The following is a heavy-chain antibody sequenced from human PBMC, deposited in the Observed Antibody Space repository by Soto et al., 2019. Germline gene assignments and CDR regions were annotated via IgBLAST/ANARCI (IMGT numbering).Heavy chain of an antibody. CDR2: TYYRSNWRH. CDR3: ARGVAGRGFDF. CDR1: GDSVSSNTGA. V-gene: IGHV6-1*01. D-gene: IGHD6-19*01. Sequence: PSQTLSLTWAISGDSVSSNTGAWNWIRSSPSRGLEWLGRTYYRSNWRHDYSVSVKSRITVNPDTSKNHFSLQLNSVTPDDTAVYYCARGVAGRGFDFWGQGTLVTVSS. J-gene: IGHJ4*02.